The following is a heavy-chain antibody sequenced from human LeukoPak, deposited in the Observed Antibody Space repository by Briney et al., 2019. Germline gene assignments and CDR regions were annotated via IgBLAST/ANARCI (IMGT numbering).Heavy chain of an antibody. D-gene: IGHD6-19*01. CDR3: ARNEISSGWYGGIPGAFDI. J-gene: IGHJ3*02. Sequence: SETLSLTCTVSGYSISSGYYWGWIRQPPGKGLEWIGSIYHSGSTYYNPSLKSRVTISVDTSKNQFSLKLSSVTAADTAVYYCARNEISSGWYGGIPGAFDIWGQGTMVTVSS. CDR2: IYHSGST. CDR1: GYSISSGYY. V-gene: IGHV4-38-2*02.